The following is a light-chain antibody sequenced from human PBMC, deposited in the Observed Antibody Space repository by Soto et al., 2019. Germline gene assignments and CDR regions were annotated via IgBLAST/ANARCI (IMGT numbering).Light chain of an antibody. CDR3: QQRSNWLT. CDR2: DAS. Sequence: EIVLTQSPATLSLSPGERATLSCRASQSVSSYLAWYQQKPGQAPRLLIYDASSRATGIPARFSGSGSGKDFTLTINSLGPEDFAVYYCQQRSNWLTFGGGTKVEIK. J-gene: IGKJ4*01. V-gene: IGKV3-11*01. CDR1: QSVSSY.